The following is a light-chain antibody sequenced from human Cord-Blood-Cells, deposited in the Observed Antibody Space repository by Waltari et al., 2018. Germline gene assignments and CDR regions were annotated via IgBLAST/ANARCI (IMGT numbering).Light chain of an antibody. V-gene: IGLV2-23*01. J-gene: IGLJ3*02. CDR2: EGS. CDR3: CSYAGSSTNWV. Sequence: QSALTQPASVSGSPGQSITISCTGTSSDVGSYNLVSWYQQHPGKAPKLMIYEGSKRLSGVSNRFSGSKSGNTACLTISGLQAEDEADYYCCSYAGSSTNWVFGGGTKLTVL. CDR1: SSDVGSYNL.